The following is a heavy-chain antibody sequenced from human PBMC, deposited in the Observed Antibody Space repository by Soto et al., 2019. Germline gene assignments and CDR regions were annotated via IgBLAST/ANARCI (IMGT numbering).Heavy chain of an antibody. Sequence: GGSLRLSCAASGFTFSSYAMSWVRQAPGKGLEWVSAISGSGGSTYYADSVKGRFTISRDNSKNTLYLQMNSLRAEDTAVYYCAKFLTMIVVVIIGDAFDIWGQGTMVTVSS. J-gene: IGHJ3*02. D-gene: IGHD3-22*01. CDR2: ISGSGGST. CDR1: GFTFSSYA. V-gene: IGHV3-23*01. CDR3: AKFLTMIVVVIIGDAFDI.